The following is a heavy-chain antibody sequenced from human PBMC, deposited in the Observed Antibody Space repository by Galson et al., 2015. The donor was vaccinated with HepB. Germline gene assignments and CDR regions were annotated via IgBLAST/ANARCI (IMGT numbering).Heavy chain of an antibody. V-gene: IGHV3-7*01. J-gene: IGHJ2*01. CDR1: GFIFSNYW. CDR2: IKEDVSEE. Sequence: SLRLSCAASGFIFSNYWMNWVRQAPGKGLEWVANIKEDVSEENYLDSVKGRFTISRDNAKNSLYLQMNSLRAEDTAVYYCARSYCSGGSCYSAWYFDLWGRGTLVTVSS. D-gene: IGHD2-15*01. CDR3: ARSYCSGGSCYSAWYFDL.